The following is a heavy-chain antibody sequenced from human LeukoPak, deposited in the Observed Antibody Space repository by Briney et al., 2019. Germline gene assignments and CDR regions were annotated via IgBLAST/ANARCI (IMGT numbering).Heavy chain of an antibody. CDR3: AKVRPPPGSGWYGGDDS. CDR1: GFTLSDYY. J-gene: IGHJ4*02. D-gene: IGHD6-19*01. Sequence: GGSLRLSCAASGFTLSDYYMARIRQAPGKGLEWVSSIKISGYADYADSVKGRFTISRDNSKNTLYLQMNSLRVEDTAVYYCAKVRPPPGSGWYGGDDSWGQGTLVTVSS. V-gene: IGHV3-53*01. CDR2: IKISGYA.